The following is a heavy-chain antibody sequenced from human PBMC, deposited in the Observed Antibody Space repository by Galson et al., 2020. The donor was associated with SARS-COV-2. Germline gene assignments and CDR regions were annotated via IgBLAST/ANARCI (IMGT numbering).Heavy chain of an antibody. D-gene: IGHD3-3*01. CDR2: IYYSGST. CDR3: ARGITIFGVVDCLDV. Sequence: SQTLSLTCTVSGGSISSYYWSWIRQPPGKGLEWIGYIYYSGSTNYNPSLKSRVTISVDTSKNQFSLKLSSVTAADTAVYYCARGITIFGVVDCLDVWGKGTTFTVSS. J-gene: IGHJ6*04. CDR1: GGSISSYY. V-gene: IGHV4-59*01.